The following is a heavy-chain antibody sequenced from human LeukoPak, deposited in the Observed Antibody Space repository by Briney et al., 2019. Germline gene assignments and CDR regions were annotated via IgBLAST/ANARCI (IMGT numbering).Heavy chain of an antibody. J-gene: IGHJ6*02. Sequence: PSETLSLTCAVYGGSFSGYYWSWIRQPPGKGLEWIGEINHSGSTNYNPSLKSRVTISVDTSKNQFSLKLSFVTAADTAVYYCARGLRFLVVWGQGTTVTDSS. CDR2: INHSGST. V-gene: IGHV4-34*01. CDR1: GGSFSGYY. CDR3: ARGLRFLVV. D-gene: IGHD3-3*01.